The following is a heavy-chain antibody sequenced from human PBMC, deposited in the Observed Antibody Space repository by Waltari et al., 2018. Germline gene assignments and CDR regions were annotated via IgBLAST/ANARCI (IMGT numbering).Heavy chain of an antibody. Sequence: QVQVVESGGGVVPPERSLRLSCAASGFTFSGYTVHWVRQAPGKGLEWLALISSDEVYQYYADSVKGRFTISRDNSKSTVYLQMNSLRAEDTAMYYCARALSASWYAGYWGQGTLVTVSS. CDR1: GFTFSGYT. V-gene: IGHV3-30-3*01. CDR3: ARALSASWYAGY. J-gene: IGHJ4*02. CDR2: ISSDEVYQ. D-gene: IGHD6-13*01.